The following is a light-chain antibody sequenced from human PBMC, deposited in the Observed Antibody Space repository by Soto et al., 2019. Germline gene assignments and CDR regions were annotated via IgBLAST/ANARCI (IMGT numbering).Light chain of an antibody. Sequence: ENVFTQSPGTLSLSPGERATPSCRASQSVSRSSLAWYQQKPGQAPRLLIYGASSRATGIPDRFSGSGSGTDFTLTISRLGPEDFAVYYCQQYGSSPGTFGQGTKVDIK. CDR3: QQYGSSPGT. J-gene: IGKJ1*01. CDR1: QSVSRSS. V-gene: IGKV3-20*01. CDR2: GAS.